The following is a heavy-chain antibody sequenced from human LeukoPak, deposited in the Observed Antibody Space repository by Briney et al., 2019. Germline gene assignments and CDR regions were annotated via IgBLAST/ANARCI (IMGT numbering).Heavy chain of an antibody. CDR1: GFTVSSNY. J-gene: IGHJ4*02. CDR2: IYSGGST. V-gene: IGHV3-53*01. Sequence: GGSLRLSCAASGFTVSSNYMSWVRQAPGKGLEWVSVIYSGGSTYYADSVKGRFTISRDNSKNTLYLQMNSLRAEDTAVYYCARVPRYCSSTSCNDYWGQGTLVTVSS. D-gene: IGHD2-2*01. CDR3: ARVPRYCSSTSCNDY.